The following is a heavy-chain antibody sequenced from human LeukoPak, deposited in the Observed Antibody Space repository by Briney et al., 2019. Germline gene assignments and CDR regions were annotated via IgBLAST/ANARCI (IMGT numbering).Heavy chain of an antibody. CDR3: ARDNQNYYGSGSYYNDYYGMDV. D-gene: IGHD3-10*01. Sequence: GGSLRLSCAASEFAFSSYAMHWVRQAPGKGLEWVAVIWYDGSNKYYADSVKGRFTISRDNSKNTLYLQMNSLRAEDTAVYYCARDNQNYYGSGSYYNDYYGMDVWGQGTTVTVSS. J-gene: IGHJ6*02. CDR2: IWYDGSNK. CDR1: EFAFSSYA. V-gene: IGHV3-33*08.